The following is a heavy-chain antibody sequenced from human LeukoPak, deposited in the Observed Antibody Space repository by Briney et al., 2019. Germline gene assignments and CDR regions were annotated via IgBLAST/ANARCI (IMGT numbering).Heavy chain of an antibody. CDR1: GYTFTSYG. Sequence: ASVKVSCKASGYTFTSYGISWVRQAPGQGPEWMGWISAYNGNTNYAQKLQGRVTMTTDTSTSTAYMELRSLRSDDTAVYYCARDAPKVGIAYGMDVWGQGTTVTVSS. V-gene: IGHV1-18*01. CDR3: ARDAPKVGIAYGMDV. D-gene: IGHD1-26*01. CDR2: ISAYNGNT. J-gene: IGHJ6*02.